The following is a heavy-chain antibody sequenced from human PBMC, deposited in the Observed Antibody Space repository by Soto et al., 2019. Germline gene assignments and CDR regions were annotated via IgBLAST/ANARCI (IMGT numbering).Heavy chain of an antibody. D-gene: IGHD3-10*01. J-gene: IGHJ5*02. CDR3: ARGVGSGSYYNQYNWFDP. V-gene: IGHV1-18*01. Sequence: GASVKVACEASGDTFTNYGISWVRQAPGQGLEWMGWINVYNGNTKYAQKVQGRVTMTTDTSTSTAYMELRSLRSDDTAVYYCARGVGSGSYYNQYNWFDPWGQGTLVTVSS. CDR2: INVYNGNT. CDR1: GDTFTNYG.